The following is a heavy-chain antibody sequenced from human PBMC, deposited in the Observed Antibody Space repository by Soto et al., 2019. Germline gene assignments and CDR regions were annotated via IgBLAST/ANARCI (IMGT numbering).Heavy chain of an antibody. D-gene: IGHD5-12*01. V-gene: IGHV3-23*01. CDR2: ISGSGGST. CDR1: GFTFSSYA. J-gene: IGHJ4*02. CDR3: AKARRTRRPYSYDYPQGPNYFDY. Sequence: GGSLRVSWAASGFTFSSYAMSWVRQAPGKGLEWVSAISGSGGSTYYADSVKGRFTISRDNSKNTLYLQMNSLRAEDTAVYYCAKARRTRRPYSYDYPQGPNYFDYWGQGTLVTVSS.